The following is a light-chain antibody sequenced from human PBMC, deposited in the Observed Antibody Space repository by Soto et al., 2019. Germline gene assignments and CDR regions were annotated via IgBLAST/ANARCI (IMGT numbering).Light chain of an antibody. CDR1: SSDVGGYNY. CDR3: SSYTSSSTVV. V-gene: IGLV2-14*01. Sequence: QSALTQPASVSGSPGQSITISCTGTSSDVGGYNYVSWYQQHPDKAPKLMIFEVSNRPSGVSSRFSGSKSGNTASLTISGLQDEDEADYYCSSYTSSSTVVFGGGTKLTV. J-gene: IGLJ2*01. CDR2: EVS.